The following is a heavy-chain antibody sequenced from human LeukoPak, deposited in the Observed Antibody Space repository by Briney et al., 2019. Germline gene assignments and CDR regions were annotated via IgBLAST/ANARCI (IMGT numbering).Heavy chain of an antibody. CDR3: ARGTGLTGTGGPYYYYMDV. CDR1: GFTFDDYG. V-gene: IGHV3-20*04. J-gene: IGHJ6*03. Sequence: GGSLRLSCVASGFTFDDYGMSWVRHAPGKGLEWVSGINWNGGSTGYADSVKGRFTISRDNAKNSLYLQMNSLRAEDTALYYCARGTGLTGTGGPYYYYMDVWGKGTTVTVSS. D-gene: IGHD1-14*01. CDR2: INWNGGST.